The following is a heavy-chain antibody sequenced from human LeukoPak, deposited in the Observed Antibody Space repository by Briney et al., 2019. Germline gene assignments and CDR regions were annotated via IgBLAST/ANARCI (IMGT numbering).Heavy chain of an antibody. CDR2: INHSGST. CDR3: ARKGLLFGVED. CDR1: GGSISSSNW. D-gene: IGHD3-3*01. Sequence: SETLSLTCAVSGGSISSSNWWSWVRQPPGKGLEWIGEINHSGSTNYNPSLKSRVTMSVDTSRNQFSLKLSSVTAADTAVYYCARKGLLFGVEDWGQGTLVTVSS. V-gene: IGHV4-4*02. J-gene: IGHJ4*02.